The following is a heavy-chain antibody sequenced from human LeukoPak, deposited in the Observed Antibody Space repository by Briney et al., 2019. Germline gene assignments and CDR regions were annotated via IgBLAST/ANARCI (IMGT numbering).Heavy chain of an antibody. Sequence: PGGSLRLSCAASGFTFSGSAMHWVRQASGKGLEWVGRIRSKANSYATAYAASVKGRFTISRDDSKNTAYLRMNSLKTEDTAVYYCTSLYCSSTSCYVDLSRYGMDVWGQGTTVTVSS. CDR2: IRSKANSYAT. CDR3: TSLYCSSTSCYVDLSRYGMDV. V-gene: IGHV3-73*01. D-gene: IGHD2-2*01. CDR1: GFTFSGSA. J-gene: IGHJ6*02.